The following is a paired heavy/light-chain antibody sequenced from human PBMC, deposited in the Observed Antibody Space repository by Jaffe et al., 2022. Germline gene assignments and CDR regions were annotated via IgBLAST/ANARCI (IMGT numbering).Heavy chain of an antibody. Sequence: EVQLLESGGGLVQPGGSLRLSCAASGFTFSSYAMSWVRQAPGKGLEWVSAISGSGDSTYYADSVKGRFTISRDNSKNTLYLQMSSLRAEDTAVYYCAKDGGCSSTSCYGPVPIGAFDIWGQGTMVTVSS. D-gene: IGHD2-2*01. J-gene: IGHJ3*02. CDR1: GFTFSSYA. CDR3: AKDGGCSSTSCYGPVPIGAFDI. CDR2: ISGSGDST. V-gene: IGHV3-23*01.
Light chain of an antibody. CDR2: DVT. J-gene: IGLJ2*01. CDR1: SSDVGVYNY. V-gene: IGLV2-14*01. CDR3: SSYTSSTTVV. Sequence: QSALTQPASVSGSPGQSITISCTGTSSDVGVYNYVSWYQQHPGKAPKLMIYDVTNRPSGVSHRFSGSKSGNTASLTISGLQAEDEADYYCSSYTSSTTVVFGGGTKLTVL.